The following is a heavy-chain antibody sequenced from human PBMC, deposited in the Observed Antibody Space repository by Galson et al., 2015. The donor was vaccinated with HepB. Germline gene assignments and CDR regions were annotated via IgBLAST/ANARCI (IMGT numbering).Heavy chain of an antibody. V-gene: IGHV3-23*01. J-gene: IGHJ6*03. Sequence: SLRLSCAASGFIFSKYGMNWVRQAPGKGLEWVSGISGRGGSTYYADSVKGRFTISRDNSKGTLYLQMNSLRAGDTAVYYCAKDSETDDFWSGYYHYYYMDVWGKGTTVAVSS. D-gene: IGHD3-3*01. CDR3: AKDSETDDFWSGYYHYYYMDV. CDR1: GFIFSKYG. CDR2: ISGRGGST.